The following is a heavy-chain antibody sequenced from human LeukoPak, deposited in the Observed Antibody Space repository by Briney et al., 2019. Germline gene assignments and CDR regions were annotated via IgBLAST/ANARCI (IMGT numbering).Heavy chain of an antibody. J-gene: IGHJ4*02. CDR2: ISRSGSTI. CDR1: GLTFSSYE. Sequence: PGGSLRLSCAASGLTFSSYEMNWVRQAPGMGLEWVSYISRSGSTIYNADSVKGRFTISRDNAKNSLYLQMNSLRAEDTAVYYCAKDEEMATMGYWGQGTLVTVSS. D-gene: IGHD5-24*01. CDR3: AKDEEMATMGY. V-gene: IGHV3-48*03.